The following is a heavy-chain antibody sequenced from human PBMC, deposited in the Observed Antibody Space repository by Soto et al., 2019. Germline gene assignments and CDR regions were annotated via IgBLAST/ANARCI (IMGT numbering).Heavy chain of an antibody. CDR1: GYTFTSYG. CDR3: ARKITMVRGVIGRYYYYGMDV. D-gene: IGHD3-10*01. J-gene: IGHJ6*02. CDR2: ISAYNGNT. Sequence: GASVKVSCKASGYTFTSYGISWVRQAPGQGLEWMGWISAYNGNTNYAQKLQGRVTMTTDTSTSTAYMELRSLRSDDTAVYYCARKITMVRGVIGRYYYYGMDVWGQGTTVTVSS. V-gene: IGHV1-18*01.